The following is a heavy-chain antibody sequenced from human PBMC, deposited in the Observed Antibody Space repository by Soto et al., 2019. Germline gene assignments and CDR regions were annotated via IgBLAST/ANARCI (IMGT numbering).Heavy chain of an antibody. CDR3: ARVYSSLDYGIDY. Sequence: QVQLVESGGGVVQPGRSLRLSCAASGFTFSTYSMHWVRQAPGKGLEWVAVISYDGSNKYYADSVKGRCTISRDNSKNTLFLQMYSLRPEDTAMYYCARVYSSLDYGIDYWGQGTLVTVSS. D-gene: IGHD6-6*01. CDR2: ISYDGSNK. CDR1: GFTFSTYS. J-gene: IGHJ4*02. V-gene: IGHV3-30-3*01.